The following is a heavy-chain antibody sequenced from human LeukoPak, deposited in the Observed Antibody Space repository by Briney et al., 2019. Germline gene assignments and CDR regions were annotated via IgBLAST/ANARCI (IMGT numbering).Heavy chain of an antibody. CDR2: ISAYNGNT. CDR3: ARVETFNPDTIFGVVDY. CDR1: GYTFTSYG. Sequence: ASVKVSCKASGYTFTSYGISWVRQAPGQRLEWMGWISAYNGNTNYAQKLQGRVTMTTDTSTSTAYMELRSLRSDDTAVYYCARVETFNPDTIFGVVDYWGQGTLVTVSS. V-gene: IGHV1-18*01. J-gene: IGHJ4*02. D-gene: IGHD3-3*01.